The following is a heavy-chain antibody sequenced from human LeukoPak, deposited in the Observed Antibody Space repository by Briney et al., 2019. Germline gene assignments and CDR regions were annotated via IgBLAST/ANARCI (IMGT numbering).Heavy chain of an antibody. CDR2: IYHSGST. CDR3: ARLGIVVVVPDY. V-gene: IGHV4-38-2*02. CDR1: GYSISSGYY. Sequence: SETLSLTCTVSGYSISSGYYWGWIRQPPGKGLEWIGGIYHSGSTYYNPSLKSRVTISVDTSKNQFSLKLSSVTAADTAVYYCARLGIVVVVPDYWGRGTLVTVSS. D-gene: IGHD2-15*01. J-gene: IGHJ4*02.